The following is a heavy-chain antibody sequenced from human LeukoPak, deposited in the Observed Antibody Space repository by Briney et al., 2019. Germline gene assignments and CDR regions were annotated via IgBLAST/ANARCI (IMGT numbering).Heavy chain of an antibody. Sequence: SETLSLTCSVSGDSISTSSYYWGWIRQPPGKGLEWIGTIYYSGSTYYNPSLTSRVTISVDTSKNQFSLKLSSVTAADTAVYYCARGRTRWLRVFDYWGQGTLVTVSS. V-gene: IGHV4-39*01. J-gene: IGHJ4*02. CDR3: ARGRTRWLRVFDY. CDR2: IYYSGST. CDR1: GDSISTSSYY. D-gene: IGHD5-12*01.